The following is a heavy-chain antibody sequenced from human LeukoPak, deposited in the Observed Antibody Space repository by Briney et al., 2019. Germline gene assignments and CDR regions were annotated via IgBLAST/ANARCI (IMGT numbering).Heavy chain of an antibody. CDR3: ARDRGYYGSGSYDFDY. D-gene: IGHD3-10*01. J-gene: IGHJ4*02. Sequence: PGGSLRLSCAASGFTFSSYSMNWVRQAPGKGLEWVSSISSSSSYISYADSEKGRFTISTDNAKNSLYLQMNSLRAEDTAVYYCARDRGYYGSGSYDFDYWGQGTLVTVSS. CDR1: GFTFSSYS. CDR2: ISSSSSYI. V-gene: IGHV3-21*01.